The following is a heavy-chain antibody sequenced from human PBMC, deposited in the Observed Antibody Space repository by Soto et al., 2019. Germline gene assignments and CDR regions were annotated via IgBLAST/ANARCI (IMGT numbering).Heavy chain of an antibody. CDR3: ARVRAVAGTGRCLDY. CDR2: ISSSSSYI. D-gene: IGHD6-19*01. J-gene: IGHJ4*02. Sequence: PRLSCAASGFTFSSYSMNWVRQAPGKGLEWVSSISSSSSYIYYADSVKGRFTISRDNAKNSLYLQMNSLRAEDTAVYYCARVRAVAGTGRCLDYWGQGTLVTVSS. CDR1: GFTFSSYS. V-gene: IGHV3-21*01.